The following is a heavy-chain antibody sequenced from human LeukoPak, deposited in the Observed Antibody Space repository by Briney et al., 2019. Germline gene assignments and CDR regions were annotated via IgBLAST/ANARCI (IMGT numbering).Heavy chain of an antibody. CDR3: ARVDIGDGV. V-gene: IGHV3-74*01. CDR1: GFTFSSYW. J-gene: IGHJ6*04. CDR2: INGDGSTT. Sequence: GGSLRLSCAASGFTFSSYWMHWVRQAPGKGLVWVSRINGDGSTTSYADSVKGRFTISRDNAKNTVYLQMNSLRVEDTAVYYCARVDIGDGVWGKGTTVTVSS. D-gene: IGHD5-12*01.